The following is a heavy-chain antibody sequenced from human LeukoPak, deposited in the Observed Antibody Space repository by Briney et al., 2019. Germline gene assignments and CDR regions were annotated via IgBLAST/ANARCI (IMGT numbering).Heavy chain of an antibody. CDR1: GFTFCSYD. D-gene: IGHD5-18*01. V-gene: IGHV3-13*01. CDR2: IGTAGDT. Sequence: PGGSLRLSCAASGFTFCSYDMHWVRQATGKGLEWVSAIGTAGDTYYPGSVKGRFTISRENAKNSLYLQMNSLRAGDTAVYYCARGEVDTGLIDYWGQGTLVTVSS. CDR3: ARGEVDTGLIDY. J-gene: IGHJ4*02.